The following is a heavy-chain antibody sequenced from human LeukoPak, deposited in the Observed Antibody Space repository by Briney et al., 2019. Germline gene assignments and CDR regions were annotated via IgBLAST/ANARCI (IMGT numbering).Heavy chain of an antibody. CDR1: GGPMSSYY. J-gene: IGHJ3*02. CDR2: VYTSGNT. Sequence: SETLSLTCTVSGGPMSSYYWSWIRQPAGKGLEWIGRVYTSGNTNYNPSLKSRVTTSVDTSKNQFSLKLTSVTAADTAVYYCARGLSHSKDIWGQGTMVTVSS. V-gene: IGHV4-4*07. CDR3: ARGLSHSKDI.